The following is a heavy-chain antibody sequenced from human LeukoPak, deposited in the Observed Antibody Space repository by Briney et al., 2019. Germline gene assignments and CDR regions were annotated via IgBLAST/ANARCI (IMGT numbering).Heavy chain of an antibody. CDR2: FYTSGTP. CDR1: GGSISRGSYF. J-gene: IGHJ5*02. V-gene: IGHV4-61*02. Sequence: SETLSLTCTVSGGSISRGSYFWSWIRQPAGKGLEWIGRFYTSGTPNYNPSLKSRVTISVDTSRNQFSLKLSSVTAADTAVYYCARSSDYGDYGVWFDPWGQGTLVTVSS. D-gene: IGHD4-17*01. CDR3: ARSSDYGDYGVWFDP.